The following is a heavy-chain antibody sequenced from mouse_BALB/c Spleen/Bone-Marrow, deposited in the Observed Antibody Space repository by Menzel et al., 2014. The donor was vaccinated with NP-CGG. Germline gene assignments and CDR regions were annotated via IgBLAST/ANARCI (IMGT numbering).Heavy chain of an antibody. Sequence: EVQGVESGGGLVQPGGSLKLSCAASGFDFSRYWMSWVRQAPGKGLEWIGEINPDSSTINYTPFLKDKFIISRDNAKNTLYLQMSKVRSEDTALYYCARQGYYGRSDYWGQGTTLTVSS. V-gene: IGHV4-1*02. CDR2: INPDSSTI. D-gene: IGHD1-1*01. J-gene: IGHJ2*01. CDR1: GFDFSRYW. CDR3: ARQGYYGRSDY.